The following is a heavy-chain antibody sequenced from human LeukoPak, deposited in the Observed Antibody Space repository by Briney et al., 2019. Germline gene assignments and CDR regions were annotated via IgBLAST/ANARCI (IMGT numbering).Heavy chain of an antibody. CDR2: IYSGGST. CDR3: ARGRVEMATIVGFYYDY. V-gene: IGHV3-66*02. Sequence: GGSLRLSCAASGFTVSSNYMSWVRQAPGKGLEWVSVIYSGGSTYYADSVKGRFTISRDNSKNTLYLQMNGLRAEDTAVYYCARGRVEMATIVGFYYDYWGQGTLVTVSS. J-gene: IGHJ4*02. CDR1: GFTVSSNY. D-gene: IGHD5-24*01.